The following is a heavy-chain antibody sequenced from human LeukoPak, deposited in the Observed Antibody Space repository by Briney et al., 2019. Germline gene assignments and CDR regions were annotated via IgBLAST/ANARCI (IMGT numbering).Heavy chain of an antibody. CDR2: IIPILGIA. CDR3: ASIQAPPNDY. Sequence: GSSVKVSCKASGGTFSSYAISWVRQAPGQGLEWMGRIIPILGIANYAQKFQGRVTITADKSTSTAYMELSSLRSEDTAVYYRASIQAPPNDYWGQGTLVTVSS. V-gene: IGHV1-69*04. CDR1: GGTFSSYA. D-gene: IGHD5-18*01. J-gene: IGHJ4*02.